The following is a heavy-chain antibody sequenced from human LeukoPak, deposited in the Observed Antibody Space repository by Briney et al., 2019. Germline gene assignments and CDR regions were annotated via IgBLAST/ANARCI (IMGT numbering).Heavy chain of an antibody. CDR2: IYYRGST. V-gene: IGHV4-59*08. CDR3: ASNNVGATREFDY. Sequence: PSETLSLTCTVSGGSISSYYWSWIRQPPGKGLEWIGYIYYRGSTNYNPSLKGRVTISVDTSKNQFSLKLSSVTAADTAVYYCASNNVGATREFDYWGQGTLVTVSS. J-gene: IGHJ4*02. CDR1: GGSISSYY. D-gene: IGHD1-26*01.